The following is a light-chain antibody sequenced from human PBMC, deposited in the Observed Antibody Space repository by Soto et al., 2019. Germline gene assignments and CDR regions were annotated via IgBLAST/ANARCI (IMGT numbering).Light chain of an antibody. Sequence: QSALTQPASVSGSPGQSITISCTGTSSDVGGYNYVSWYQQHPGKAPKLIIFEVSYRPSGISNRFSASKSGDTASLTISGLQADDEADHYCCSYTDSRTHIFGSGTKLTVL. CDR3: CSYTDSRTHI. V-gene: IGLV2-14*01. CDR1: SSDVGGYNY. CDR2: EVS. J-gene: IGLJ1*01.